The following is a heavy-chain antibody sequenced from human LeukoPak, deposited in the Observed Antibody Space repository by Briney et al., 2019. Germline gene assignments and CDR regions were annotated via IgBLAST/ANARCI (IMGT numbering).Heavy chain of an antibody. J-gene: IGHJ5*02. CDR3: ARDPGGGGAKGHNWFDP. V-gene: IGHV3-74*01. CDR2: IKSDGRST. CDR1: GFTFSSYR. Sequence: GGSLRLSCAASGFTFSSYRMHWVRQAPGKGLVWVSRIKSDGRSTSYADSVKGRFTISRDNAKNTLYLQMNSLRAEDTAVYYCARDPGGGGAKGHNWFDPWGQGTLVTVSS. D-gene: IGHD2-21*01.